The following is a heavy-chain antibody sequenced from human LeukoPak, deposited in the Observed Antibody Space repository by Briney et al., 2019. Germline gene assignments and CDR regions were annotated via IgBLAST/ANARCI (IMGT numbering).Heavy chain of an antibody. CDR2: INSDGSST. CDR1: GFTFSSYW. D-gene: IGHD6-13*01. V-gene: IGHV3-74*01. J-gene: IGHJ4*02. CDR3: AKGPAGTFFYYFDY. Sequence: GGSLRLSCAASGFTFSSYWMHWVRQAPGKGLVWVSRINSDGSSTSYADSVKGRFTISRDNAKNTLYLQMNSLRAEDTAVYYCAKGPAGTFFYYFDYWGQGTLVTVSS.